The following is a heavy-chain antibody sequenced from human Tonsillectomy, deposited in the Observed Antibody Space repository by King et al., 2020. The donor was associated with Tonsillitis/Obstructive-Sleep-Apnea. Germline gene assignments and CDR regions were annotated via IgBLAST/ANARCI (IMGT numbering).Heavy chain of an antibody. CDR2: MWFDGSNR. V-gene: IGHV3-33*01. J-gene: IGHJ6*03. CDR1: GFNFSTYA. D-gene: IGHD3-10*01. CDR3: ARDPDEFLSHYYYMDV. Sequence: VQLVESGGGVVQPGGSLRLSCAASGFNFSTYAMHWVRQAPGKGLEWVAVMWFDGSNRYNEDSVQGRFPIFRDNSRNTLQLQMNSLRAEDTAVYYCARDPDEFLSHYYYMDVWGQGTTVTVSS.